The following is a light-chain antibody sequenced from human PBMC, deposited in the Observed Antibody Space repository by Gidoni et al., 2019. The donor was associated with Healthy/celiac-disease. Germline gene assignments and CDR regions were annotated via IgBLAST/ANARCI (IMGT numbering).Light chain of an antibody. Sequence: DIQMTQPPSSLSASVGDRVTITCRASQSISSYLNWYQQKPGKAPKLLIYAASSLQSGVPSRFSGSGSGTDFTLTISSLQPEDFATYYCQQSYSTARTFGQXTKLEIK. CDR3: QQSYSTART. CDR1: QSISSY. V-gene: IGKV1-39*01. J-gene: IGKJ2*01. CDR2: AAS.